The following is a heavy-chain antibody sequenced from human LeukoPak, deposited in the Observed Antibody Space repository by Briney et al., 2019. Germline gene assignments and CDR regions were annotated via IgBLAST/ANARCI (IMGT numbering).Heavy chain of an antibody. CDR1: GFTFSSYA. CDR3: AREMVGASTKAIDY. Sequence: PGGSLRLSCAASGFTFSSYAMSWVRQAPGKGLEWVSSISSTSRYTYYADSVKGRFIISRDNAKNSLYLQMDSLRAEETAVYYCAREMVGASTKAIDYWGQGTLVTVSS. D-gene: IGHD1-26*01. V-gene: IGHV3-21*01. CDR2: ISSTSRYT. J-gene: IGHJ4*02.